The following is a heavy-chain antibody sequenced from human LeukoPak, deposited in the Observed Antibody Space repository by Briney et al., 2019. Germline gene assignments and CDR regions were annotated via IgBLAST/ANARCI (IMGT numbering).Heavy chain of an antibody. V-gene: IGHV3-23*01. CDR1: GFTFSSYA. CDR2: ISGSGGST. D-gene: IGHD5-18*01. CDR3: ATDSGYSYGSDY. J-gene: IGHJ4*02. Sequence: GGSLRLSCAASGFTFSSYAMSWVRQAPGKGLEWVSAISGSGGSTYYADSVKGRFTISRDNSKNTLYLQMNSLRAEDTAVYYCATDSGYSYGSDYWGQGTLVTVSS.